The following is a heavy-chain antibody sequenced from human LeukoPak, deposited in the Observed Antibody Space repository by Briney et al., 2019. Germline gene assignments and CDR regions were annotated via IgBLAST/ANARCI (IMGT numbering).Heavy chain of an antibody. D-gene: IGHD7-27*01. Sequence: SETLSLTCTVSGGSISSYYWSWLRQPPGKGLEWIGYIYYSGSTNYNPSLKSRVTISVDTSKNQFSLKLSSVTAADTAVYYCARSLTYYYYGMDVWGQGTTVTVSS. CDR1: GGSISSYY. CDR2: IYYSGST. J-gene: IGHJ6*02. V-gene: IGHV4-59*08. CDR3: ARSLTYYYYGMDV.